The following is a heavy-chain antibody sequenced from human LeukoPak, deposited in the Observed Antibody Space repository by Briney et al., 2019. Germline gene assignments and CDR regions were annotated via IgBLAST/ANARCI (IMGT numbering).Heavy chain of an antibody. CDR1: GFTVSNNY. J-gene: IGHJ4*02. V-gene: IGHV3-7*01. CDR2: IKQDGSEK. D-gene: IGHD1-1*01. Sequence: GGSLRLSCAASGFTVSNNYMSWVRQAPGKGLEWVANIKQDGSEKYYVDSVKGRFTISRDNAKNSLYLQMNSLRAEDTAVYYCASLKGYNWNGDYWGQGTLVTVSS. CDR3: ASLKGYNWNGDY.